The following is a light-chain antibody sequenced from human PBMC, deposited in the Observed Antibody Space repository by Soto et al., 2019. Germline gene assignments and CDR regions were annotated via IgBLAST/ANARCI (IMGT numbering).Light chain of an antibody. Sequence: EIVMTQSPATLSGSPGERATLSCRASQSISRSLAWYQQKPGQAPRLLVFGASTRATGIPTRFSGSGSGTEFTLTISSLQSEDFAVYYCHQYNDWPEWSFGQGTKVDIK. CDR3: HQYNDWPEWS. J-gene: IGKJ1*01. CDR2: GAS. V-gene: IGKV3-15*01. CDR1: QSISRS.